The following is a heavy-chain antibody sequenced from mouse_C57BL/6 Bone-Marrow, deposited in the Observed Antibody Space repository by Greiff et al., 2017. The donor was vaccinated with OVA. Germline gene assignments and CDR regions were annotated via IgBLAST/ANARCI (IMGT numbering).Heavy chain of an antibody. V-gene: IGHV5-17*01. CDR2: ISSGSSTI. CDR1: GFTFSDYG. CDR3: ASHYDYDFDY. D-gene: IGHD2-4*01. Sequence: EVQLVESGGGLVKPGGSLKLSCAASGFTFSDYGMHWVRQAPEKGLEWVAYISSGSSTIYYADTVKGRFTISRDNAKNTRFLQMTSLRSEDTAMYYCASHYDYDFDYWGQGTTLTVSS. J-gene: IGHJ2*01.